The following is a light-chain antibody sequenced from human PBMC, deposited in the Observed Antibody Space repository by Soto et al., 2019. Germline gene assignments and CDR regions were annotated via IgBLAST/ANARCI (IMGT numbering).Light chain of an antibody. CDR2: GAS. CDR1: QDIRKY. CDR3: QHYDHLPPFT. J-gene: IGKJ3*01. V-gene: IGKV1-33*01. Sequence: DIQMTQSPSSLSASVGDRVTITSQASQDIRKYLSWYQQKPGRAPKLLIYGASNLQTGVPSRFSGSGYGTDFTFTISSLQPEDIATYYCQHYDHLPPFTFGPGTKVAIK.